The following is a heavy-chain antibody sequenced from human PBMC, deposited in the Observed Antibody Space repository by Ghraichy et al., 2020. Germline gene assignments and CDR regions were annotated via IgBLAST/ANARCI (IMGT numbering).Heavy chain of an antibody. Sequence: SKTLSLTCTVSGVSISSSIYYLDWIRQPPGKGLEWIGNIYFSGRTNYNPSFKSRVTISVDTSKNQFSLKLSSVTAADTAIYYCARRVSGNVVESWGQGTLVTVSS. D-gene: IGHD2-15*01. J-gene: IGHJ4*02. CDR1: GVSISSSIYY. CDR3: ARRVSGNVVES. V-gene: IGHV4-39*01. CDR2: IYFSGRT.